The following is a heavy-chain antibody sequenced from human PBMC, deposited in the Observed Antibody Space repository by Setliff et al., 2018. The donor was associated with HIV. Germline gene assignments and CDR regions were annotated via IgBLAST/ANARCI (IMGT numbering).Heavy chain of an antibody. D-gene: IGHD3-3*01. CDR3: TRVDFWSGWSGYPYYMDV. CDR2: IRSKAYGGAT. V-gene: IGHV3-49*04. Sequence: GGSLRLSCTASGFTFGDYAMSWVRQAPGKGLEWVGFIRSKAYGGATKYAASVKGRFTISRDDSKRIAYLQMSSLKTEDTAMYYCTRVDFWSGWSGYPYYMDVWGKGTTVTVSS. J-gene: IGHJ6*03. CDR1: GFTFGDYA.